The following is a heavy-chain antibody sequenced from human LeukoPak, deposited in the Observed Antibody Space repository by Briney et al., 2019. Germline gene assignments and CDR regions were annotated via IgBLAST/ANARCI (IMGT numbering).Heavy chain of an antibody. Sequence: GGSLGLSCAASGFIFDDYAMTWVRQAPGKGLEWVSGINWNGGSTGYADSVKGRFTISRDNAKNSLSLQMNNLRAEDTALYYCARGPEITIYGVVIIWGSFDYWGQGTLVTVSS. CDR1: GFIFDDYA. CDR3: ARGPEITIYGVVIIWGSFDY. D-gene: IGHD3-3*01. CDR2: INWNGGST. V-gene: IGHV3-20*04. J-gene: IGHJ4*02.